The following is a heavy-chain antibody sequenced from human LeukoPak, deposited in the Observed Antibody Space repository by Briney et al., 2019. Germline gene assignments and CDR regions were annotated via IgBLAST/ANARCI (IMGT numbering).Heavy chain of an antibody. V-gene: IGHV3-23*01. CDR2: ISGSGGTT. D-gene: IGHD5-24*01. Sequence: GGSLRLSCVASGFIFSTYAMSWVRQPPGKGLEWVSGISGSGGTTYYADSVKGRFTISRDNSKNTLYLQMNSLRAEDTVVYYCARDTIGMDVWGKGTTVTVSS. J-gene: IGHJ6*04. CDR3: ARDTIGMDV. CDR1: GFIFSTYA.